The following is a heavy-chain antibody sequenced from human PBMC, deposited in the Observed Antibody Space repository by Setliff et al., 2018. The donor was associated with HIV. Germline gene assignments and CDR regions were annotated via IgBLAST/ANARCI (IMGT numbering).Heavy chain of an antibody. D-gene: IGHD3-22*01. CDR2: FDPEDDET. CDR3: ATIRAYYYDSSGQEYFQH. Sequence: ASVKVSCKVSGYTLTEVSIHWVRQAPGKGLEWMGSFDPEDDETVYAQKFQGRVTMTEDTSTDTAYMELSSLTSEDTAMYYCATIRAYYYDSSGQEYFQHWGHGSLVTVSS. V-gene: IGHV1-24*01. CDR1: GYTLTEVS. J-gene: IGHJ1*01.